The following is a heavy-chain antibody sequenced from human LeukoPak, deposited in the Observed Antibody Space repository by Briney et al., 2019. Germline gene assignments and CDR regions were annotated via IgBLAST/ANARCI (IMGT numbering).Heavy chain of an antibody. CDR1: GGSISRYY. J-gene: IGHJ4*02. CDR3: ARDRRSYYGSGSYLDY. Sequence: PSETVSLICSVSGGSISRYYSSWIRQPPGEGLECIAYIYYSGSTNYHPSLKSRVPISVDTSKNPFSMKLSSVTAADTAVYYCARDRRSYYGSGSYLDYWGQGTLVTVSS. V-gene: IGHV4-59*12. CDR2: IYYSGST. D-gene: IGHD3-10*01.